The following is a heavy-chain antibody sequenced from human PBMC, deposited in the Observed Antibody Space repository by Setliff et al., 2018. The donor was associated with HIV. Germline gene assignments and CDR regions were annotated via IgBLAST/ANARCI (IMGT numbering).Heavy chain of an antibody. CDR2: MSYDGNNK. Sequence: GGSLRLSCAASGFIFSSYAMHWVRQAPGKGLEWVAVMSYDGNNKYYADSVKGRFTISRDNSKNTLFLQMNSLRADDTAVYYCARDRGTYWGQGTLVTVSS. D-gene: IGHD1-7*01. J-gene: IGHJ4*02. CDR3: ARDRGTY. V-gene: IGHV3-30*07. CDR1: GFIFSSYA.